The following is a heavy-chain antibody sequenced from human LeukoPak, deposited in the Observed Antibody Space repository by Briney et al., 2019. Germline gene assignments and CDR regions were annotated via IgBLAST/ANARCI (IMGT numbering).Heavy chain of an antibody. J-gene: IGHJ4*02. CDR1: GYTFTSYD. V-gene: IGHV1-8*01. CDR3: AKNTALTGEFES. Sequence: GASVKVSCKASGYTFTSYDVNWSRQATGQGLEWMGWMNPNSGNTGYAQKFQGRVTLTRDTSISTAYMELSSLRSEDTAVYYCAKNTALTGEFESWGQGTLVTVSS. D-gene: IGHD7-27*01. CDR2: MNPNSGNT.